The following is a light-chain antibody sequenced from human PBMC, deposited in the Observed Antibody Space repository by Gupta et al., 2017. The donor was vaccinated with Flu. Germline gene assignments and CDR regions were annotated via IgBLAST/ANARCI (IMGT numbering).Light chain of an antibody. V-gene: IGKV1-16*01. J-gene: IGKJ2*01. CDR1: QDISSR. Sequence: DIQMTQSPSSMSPSVGDGVTIACRTSQDISSRLAWFQQKPGKAPILLLYAASTLQRGVPSRFHGSGSGTDFNLIISNLQPEDSATYYCHQYEVRPYTFGQGTKLEVK. CDR2: AAS. CDR3: HQYEVRPYT.